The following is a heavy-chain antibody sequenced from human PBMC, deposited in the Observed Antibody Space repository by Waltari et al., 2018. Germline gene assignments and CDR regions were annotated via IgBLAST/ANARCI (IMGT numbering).Heavy chain of an antibody. V-gene: IGHV3-23*04. D-gene: IGHD6-19*01. J-gene: IGHJ1*01. CDR1: GFPFSSYA. CDR3: AKVSREWLVRPYFQH. Sequence: EVQLVESGGGLVQPGGSLRLSCAASGFPFSSYAMSWVRQAPGKGLGWVSAISGSGGSTYYADSVKGRFTISRDNSKNTLYLQMNSLRAEDTAVYYCAKVSREWLVRPYFQHWGQGTLVTVSS. CDR2: ISGSGGST.